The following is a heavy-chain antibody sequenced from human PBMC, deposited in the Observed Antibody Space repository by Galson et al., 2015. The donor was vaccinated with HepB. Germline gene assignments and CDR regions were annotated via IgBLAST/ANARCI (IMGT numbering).Heavy chain of an antibody. CDR3: ARGFGEPGIKGNQPAVAGTDAFDI. J-gene: IGHJ3*02. Sequence: SVKVSCKASGYTFTGYYMHWVRQAPGQGLEWMGWINPNSGGTNYAQKFQGWVTMTRDTSISTAYMELSRLRSDDTAVYYCARGFGEPGIKGNQPAVAGTDAFDIWGQGTMVTVSS. D-gene: IGHD6-19*01. CDR2: INPNSGGT. CDR1: GYTFTGYY. V-gene: IGHV1-2*04.